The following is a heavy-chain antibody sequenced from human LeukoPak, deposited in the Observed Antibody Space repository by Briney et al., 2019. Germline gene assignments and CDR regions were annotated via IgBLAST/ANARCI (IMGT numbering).Heavy chain of an antibody. CDR3: ARDYVGDTWFDP. D-gene: IGHD3-16*01. CDR1: VYTFTDYY. V-gene: IGHV1-2*02. Sequence: ASVKVSCKASVYTFTDYYRHWVRQAPGQGLEWMGWISPNSGGTNYAQKFQGRVTMTRDTSISTAYMELSRLRSDDTAVYYCARDYVGDTWFDPWGQGTLVTVSS. J-gene: IGHJ5*02. CDR2: ISPNSGGT.